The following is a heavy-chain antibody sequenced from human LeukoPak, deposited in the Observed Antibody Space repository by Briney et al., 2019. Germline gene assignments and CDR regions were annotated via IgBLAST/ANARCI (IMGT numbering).Heavy chain of an antibody. CDR2: IYHSGST. J-gene: IGHJ4*02. CDR3: ARLFEPPMIVVVPAAPDY. Sequence: SETLCLTCAVSGYSISSGYYWGWIRQPPGKGLEWIGSIYHSGSTYYNPSLKSRVTISVDTSKNQFSLKLSSVTAADTAVYYCARLFEPPMIVVVPAAPDYWGQGTLVTVSS. CDR1: GYSISSGYY. D-gene: IGHD2-2*01. V-gene: IGHV4-38-2*01.